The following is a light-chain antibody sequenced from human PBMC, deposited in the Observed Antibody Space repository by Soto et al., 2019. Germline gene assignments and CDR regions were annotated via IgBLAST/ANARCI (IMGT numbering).Light chain of an antibody. Sequence: QSALTQPRSVSGSPGQSVTISCTGTSSDVGVYNYVSWYQQHPGKAPKLIIYDVTKRPSGVSNRFSGSKSGNTASLTISGLQAEDEADYYCCSYAGSSTVVFGGGTKLTVL. CDR1: SSDVGVYNY. V-gene: IGLV2-11*01. CDR3: CSYAGSSTVV. J-gene: IGLJ2*01. CDR2: DVT.